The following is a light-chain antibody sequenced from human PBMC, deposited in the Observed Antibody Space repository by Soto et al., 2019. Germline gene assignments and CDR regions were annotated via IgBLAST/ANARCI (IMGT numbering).Light chain of an antibody. CDR1: QSISSY. Sequence: DIQMTQSPSSLSASVGDRVTITCRASQSISSYLNWYQQKPGKAPKLLIYAASSLHSGVPSRFSGSGSETDFTLTISSLQPEDFATYYCQQSYSTPWDTFGPGTKVDIK. CDR3: QQSYSTPWDT. J-gene: IGKJ3*01. CDR2: AAS. V-gene: IGKV1-39*01.